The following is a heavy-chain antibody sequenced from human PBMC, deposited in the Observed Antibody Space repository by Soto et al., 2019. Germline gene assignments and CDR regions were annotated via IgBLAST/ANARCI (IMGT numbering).Heavy chain of an antibody. CDR2: IYSGGST. D-gene: IGHD6-6*01. CDR1: GFSVSSSD. CDR3: GTSSRKDYHFAMDV. J-gene: IGHJ6*02. V-gene: IGHV3-53*01. Sequence: GGSLRLSCAASGFSVSSSDMSWVRQVPGEGLEWVSVIYSGGSTHDADYVKGRFSVSRDTSKNTVDLQMNSIRVDDTAVYYCGTSSRKDYHFAMDVWGQGTAVTVSS.